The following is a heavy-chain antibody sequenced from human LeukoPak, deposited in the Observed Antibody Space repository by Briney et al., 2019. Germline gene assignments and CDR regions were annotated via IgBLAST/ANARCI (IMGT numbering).Heavy chain of an antibody. J-gene: IGHJ4*02. CDR3: AREADIVVVPAAIRRGYYFDY. CDR1: GGTFSSYA. CDR2: IIPIFGIA. Sequence: SVKVSCKASGGTFSSYAISWVRQAPGQGLDWMGRIIPIFGIANYAQKFQGRVTITADKSTSTAYMELSSLRSEDTAVYYCAREADIVVVPAAIRRGYYFDYWGQGTLVTVSS. D-gene: IGHD2-2*01. V-gene: IGHV1-69*04.